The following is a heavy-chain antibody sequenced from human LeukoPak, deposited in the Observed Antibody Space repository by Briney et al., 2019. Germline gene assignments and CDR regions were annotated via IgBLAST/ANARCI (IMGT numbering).Heavy chain of an antibody. CDR2: IRYDGSNK. V-gene: IGHV3-30*02. CDR3: AKEGYSRGYYSYYYMDV. Sequence: GGSLRLSCAASGFTFSNYGMSWVRQAPGKGLEWVAFIRYDGSNKYYADSVKGRFTISRDNSKNTLYVQMNSLRAEDTAVYYCAKEGYSRGYYSYYYMDVWGKGTTVTVS. D-gene: IGHD6-13*01. J-gene: IGHJ6*03. CDR1: GFTFSNYG.